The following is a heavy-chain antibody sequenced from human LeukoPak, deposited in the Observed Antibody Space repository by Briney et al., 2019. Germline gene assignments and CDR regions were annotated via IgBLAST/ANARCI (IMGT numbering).Heavy chain of an antibody. CDR2: IYTGGNT. J-gene: IGHJ4*02. CDR1: GFTFDSNY. V-gene: IGHV3-53*01. D-gene: IGHD3-22*01. CDR3: ARGDDSGYYDYFDY. Sequence: GGSLRLSCAASGFTFDSNYLSWVRQAPGKGLEWVSTIYTGGNTYYAASAKGRFTISRDFSKNTVFLHMNSLRAEDTAMYYCARGDDSGYYDYFDYWGQGALVTVSS.